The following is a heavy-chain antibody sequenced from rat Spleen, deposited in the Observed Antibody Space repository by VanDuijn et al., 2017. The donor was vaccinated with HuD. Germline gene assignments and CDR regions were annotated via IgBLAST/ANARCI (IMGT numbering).Heavy chain of an antibody. D-gene: IGHD1-11*01. CDR1: GFTFSDYG. CDR2: ITYDGSS. Sequence: EVQLVESGGGLVQPGRSLKLSCAASGFTFSDYGMAWVCQAPTKGLEWVATITYDGSSYYRDSVKGRFTISRDNAKSTLYLQMDSLRSEDTATYYCIREDYGGSPGYVMDAWGQGASVTVSS. V-gene: IGHV5-29*01. J-gene: IGHJ4*01. CDR3: IREDYGGSPGYVMDA.